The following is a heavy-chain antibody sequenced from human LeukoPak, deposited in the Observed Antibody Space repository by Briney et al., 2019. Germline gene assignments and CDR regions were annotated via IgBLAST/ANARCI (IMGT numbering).Heavy chain of an antibody. Sequence: GGSLRLSCAASGFTFSSYTMTWVRQAPGKGLEWVASIKHDERGEYYADSVKGRFSMSRDNGKNSLYLQMNSLRAEDTAVYYCARVGSLDYFDYWGQGTLVTVSS. CDR2: IKHDERGE. CDR1: GFTFSSYT. J-gene: IGHJ4*02. D-gene: IGHD6-13*01. CDR3: ARVGSLDYFDY. V-gene: IGHV3-7*01.